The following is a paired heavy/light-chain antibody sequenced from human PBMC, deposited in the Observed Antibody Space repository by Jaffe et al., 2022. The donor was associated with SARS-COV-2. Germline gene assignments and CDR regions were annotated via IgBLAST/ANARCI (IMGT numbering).Light chain of an antibody. CDR1: SGSVSTSYS. CDR3: LLYMGSGVSV. CDR2: NTD. V-gene: IGLV8-61*01. J-gene: IGLJ3*02. Sequence: QTVVTQEPSFSVSPGGTVTLTCGLRSGSVSTSYSPSWYQQTPGQAPRTLIYNTDTRSSGVPDRFSGSILGSKAALTITGVQADDECDYYCLLYMGSGVSVFGGGTKVTVL.
Heavy chain of an antibody. CDR2: VSGSGTG. Sequence: EVQLLESGGGLVQPGGSLRLSCAASGFSFKNNAMTWVRQTPGRGLEWVSAVSGSGTGYYSDSVKGRFTISRDDSRSTVHLQINSLRTEDTAVYYCAKVRRPCNPSTCFYSYGMDVWGQGTTVTVSS. J-gene: IGHJ6*02. V-gene: IGHV3-23*01. CDR3: AKVRRPCNPSTCFYSYGMDV. CDR1: GFSFKNNA. D-gene: IGHD2-2*01.